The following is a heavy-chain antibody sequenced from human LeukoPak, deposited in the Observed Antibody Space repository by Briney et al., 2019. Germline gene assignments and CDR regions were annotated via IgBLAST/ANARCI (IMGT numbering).Heavy chain of an antibody. J-gene: IGHJ4*02. CDR3: ARSYDYVWGSYRYIGYFDY. D-gene: IGHD3-16*02. CDR1: GGTFSSYA. Sequence: ASVKVSCMASGGTFSSYAISWVRQAPGQGLEWMGGIIPIFGTANYAQKFQGRVTITADESTSTAYMELSSLRSEDTAVYYCARSYDYVWGSYRYIGYFDYWGQGTLVTVSS. CDR2: IIPIFGTA. V-gene: IGHV1-69*13.